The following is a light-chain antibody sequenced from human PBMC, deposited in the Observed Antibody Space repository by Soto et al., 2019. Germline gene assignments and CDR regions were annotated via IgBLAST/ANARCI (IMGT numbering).Light chain of an antibody. V-gene: IGKV3-20*01. Sequence: PGARATLSCRARQTVSGSYVAWYQQKPGQAPRLLIYGASSRATGIPDRFSGSGSGTDFTLTISRLEAEDVAVYYCQQYDTSPWTFGEGTKVDIK. CDR1: QTVSGSY. CDR2: GAS. CDR3: QQYDTSPWT. J-gene: IGKJ1*01.